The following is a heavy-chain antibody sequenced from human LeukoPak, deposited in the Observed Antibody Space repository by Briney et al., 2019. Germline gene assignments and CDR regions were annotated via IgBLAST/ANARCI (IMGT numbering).Heavy chain of an antibody. Sequence: PGGSLRLSCAASGFSFRSYAMHWVRQAPGKGLEWVAVIAYDGSTKYYADSVKGRFTISRDNSHNTVDLQMNSLTAEDMAVYFCAKSYCSGGSRYSWSVDYWGQGTLVTVSP. V-gene: IGHV3-30*04. CDR3: AKSYCSGGSRYSWSVDY. CDR1: GFSFRSYA. D-gene: IGHD2-15*01. J-gene: IGHJ4*02. CDR2: IAYDGSTK.